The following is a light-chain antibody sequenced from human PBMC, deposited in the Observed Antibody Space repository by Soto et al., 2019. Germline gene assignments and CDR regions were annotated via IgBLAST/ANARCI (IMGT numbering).Light chain of an antibody. CDR3: QSYDSSLSGSIV. Sequence: QSVLTQPPSVSGAPGQRVIISCTGSSSNIGAGYDVHWYQQLPGTAPKLLIYDNIHRPSGIPGRFSGSKSGTSASLAITGLQAEDEADYYCQSYDSSLSGSIVFGTGTKLTVL. V-gene: IGLV1-40*01. CDR2: DNI. J-gene: IGLJ1*01. CDR1: SSNIGAGYD.